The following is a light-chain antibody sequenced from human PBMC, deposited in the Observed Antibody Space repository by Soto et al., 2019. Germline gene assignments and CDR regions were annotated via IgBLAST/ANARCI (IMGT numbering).Light chain of an antibody. Sequence: QSALTQPASVSGSPGQSITMSCTGTSSDAGNYNFVSWYQQHPGKAPKVIIYEDSTRPSGVSNRISGSKSGNTASLTISGLQAEDEADYYCCSYAGSSTSWVFGGGTKVTVL. CDR3: CSYAGSSTSWV. J-gene: IGLJ3*02. CDR1: SSDAGNYNF. V-gene: IGLV2-23*01. CDR2: EDS.